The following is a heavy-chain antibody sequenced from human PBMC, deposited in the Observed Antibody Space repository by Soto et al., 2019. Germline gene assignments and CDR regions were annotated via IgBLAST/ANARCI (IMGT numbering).Heavy chain of an antibody. V-gene: IGHV3-23*01. J-gene: IGHJ3*02. D-gene: IGHD1-7*01. CDR3: AKALYNCNSYDAFDI. CDR1: GCTFSSYA. Sequence: EVQLFESGGGLVHPGRSLRLSFAASGCTFSSYAMSWVRQAPGKGLEWVSAISGSGGSTYYADSVKRRFTISRDNSRNTLYLQMNSLRAEDTAVYYCAKALYNCNSYDAFDIWGQGTMVTVAA. CDR2: ISGSGGST.